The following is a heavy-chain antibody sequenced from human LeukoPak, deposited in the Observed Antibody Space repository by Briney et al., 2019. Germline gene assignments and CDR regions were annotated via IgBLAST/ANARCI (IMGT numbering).Heavy chain of an antibody. Sequence: SETLSLTCTVSGGSISSYYWSWIRQPPGKGLEWIGYIYYSGSTNYNPSLKSRVTISVDTSKNQFFLKLSSVTAADTAVYYCARVDRTYYYGMDVWGQGTTVTVSS. CDR1: GGSISSYY. CDR3: ARVDRTYYYGMDV. V-gene: IGHV4-59*01. J-gene: IGHJ6*02. CDR2: IYYSGST. D-gene: IGHD3-9*01.